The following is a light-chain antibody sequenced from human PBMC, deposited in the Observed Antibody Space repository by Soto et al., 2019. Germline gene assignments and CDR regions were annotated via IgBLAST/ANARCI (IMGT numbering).Light chain of an antibody. V-gene: IGLV3-1*01. CDR3: QAWDSSTASYV. Sequence: SYELTQPPSVSVSPGQTASITCSGNFLGDKYASWYQLRPGQSPVLVIHQDTKRPSGIPERFSGSNSGNRATLTISGTQAIDEADYYCQAWDSSTASYVFGTGTKLTVL. CDR1: FLGDKY. J-gene: IGLJ1*01. CDR2: QDT.